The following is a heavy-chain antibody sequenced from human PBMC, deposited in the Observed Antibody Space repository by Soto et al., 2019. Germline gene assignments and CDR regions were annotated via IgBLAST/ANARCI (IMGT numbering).Heavy chain of an antibody. V-gene: IGHV4-4*07. CDR1: GGSFSSYY. CDR3: AREVAEAARSLDY. CDR2: IYTRGST. D-gene: IGHD6-6*01. J-gene: IGHJ4*02. Sequence: QVQLQESGPGLVKPSETLSLTCTVSGGSFSSYYWSWIRQPAGKGLEWVGRIYTRGSTNYNPSLKSRVTMSADTSKNQFSLNLTSVTAADTAVYYCAREVAEAARSLDYWGQGTLVTVSA.